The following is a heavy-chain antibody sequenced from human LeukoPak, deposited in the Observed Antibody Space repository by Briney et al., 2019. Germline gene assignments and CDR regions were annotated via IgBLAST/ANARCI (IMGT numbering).Heavy chain of an antibody. CDR3: ARDNDQLGLDPFDS. CDR1: GGSVSTSNYD. J-gene: IGHJ4*02. CDR2: IFYSGST. D-gene: IGHD1-1*01. V-gene: IGHV4-39*07. Sequence: TSETLSLTCTVSGGSVSTSNYDWGWIRQPPGKGLEWIGNIFYSGSTYYGPSLKSRLTRSLDTSRNQFSLKLNSVTAADTAVYYCARDNDQLGLDPFDSWGQGTLVTVSS.